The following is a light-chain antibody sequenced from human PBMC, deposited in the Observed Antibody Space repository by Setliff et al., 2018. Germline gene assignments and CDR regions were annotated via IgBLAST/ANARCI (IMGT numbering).Light chain of an antibody. J-gene: IGLJ1*01. CDR1: SSDIGGYNY. CDR3: SSYAGSNTPYV. Sequence: QSALTQPASVSGSPGQSITISCTGTSSDIGGYNYVSWYQQHPGKAPKLMIYEVSKRPSGVPDRFSGSKSGNTASLTVSGLQAEDEADCYCSSYAGSNTPYVFGTGTKVTVL. CDR2: EVS. V-gene: IGLV2-8*01.